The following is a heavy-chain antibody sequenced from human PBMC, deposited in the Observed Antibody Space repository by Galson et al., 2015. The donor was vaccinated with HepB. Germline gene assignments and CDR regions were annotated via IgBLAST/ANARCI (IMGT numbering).Heavy chain of an antibody. CDR1: GFTFTSSA. V-gene: IGHV1-58*01. J-gene: IGHJ4*02. Sequence: SVKVSCKASGFTFTSSAVQWVRQARGQRLEWIGWIVFGSGNTNYAQKFQERVTITRDMSTSTAYMEMSSLRSEDTAVYYCAAAQSSSWLVFDYWGQGTLVTVSS. CDR2: IVFGSGNT. CDR3: AAAQSSSWLVFDY. D-gene: IGHD6-13*01.